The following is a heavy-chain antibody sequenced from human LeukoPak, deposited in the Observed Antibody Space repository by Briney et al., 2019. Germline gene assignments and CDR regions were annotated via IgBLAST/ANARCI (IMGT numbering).Heavy chain of an antibody. CDR3: AKVGDSSGWYGYYYYYTDV. J-gene: IGHJ6*03. V-gene: IGHV3-74*01. D-gene: IGHD6-19*01. CDR2: IKTDGSIT. Sequence: GGSLRLSCAASGFSFSVYWMHWVRQAPGKGPVWVSRIKTDGSITDYADSVKGRFTISRDNAKNTLYLQMNSLRAEDTAVYYCAKVGDSSGWYGYYYYYTDVWGKGTTVTISS. CDR1: GFSFSVYW.